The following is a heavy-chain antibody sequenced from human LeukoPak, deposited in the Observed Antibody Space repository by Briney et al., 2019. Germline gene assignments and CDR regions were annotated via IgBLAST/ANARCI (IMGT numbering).Heavy chain of an antibody. CDR2: ISSSSSYI. Sequence: PGGSLRLSCAASGFTFSSYSMNWVRQAPGKGLEWVSSISSSSSYIYYAESVKGRFTISRDNAKNSLYLQMNSLRAEDTAVYYCARDLLGGWGGYWGQGTLVTVSS. CDR3: ARDLLGGWGGY. J-gene: IGHJ4*02. D-gene: IGHD6-19*01. CDR1: GFTFSSYS. V-gene: IGHV3-21*01.